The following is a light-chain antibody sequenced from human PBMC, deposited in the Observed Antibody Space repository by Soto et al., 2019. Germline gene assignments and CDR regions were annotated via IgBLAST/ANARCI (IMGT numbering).Light chain of an antibody. CDR3: QQANSFPLLT. CDR1: QSVSSW. CDR2: KAS. Sequence: DIQMTQSPSTLSASVGDRVTITCRASQSVSSWLAWYQQKPGKAPKLLIYKASSLESGVPSRFSGSGSGTDFTLTISSLQPEDFATYYCQQANSFPLLTFGGGTKVEIK. J-gene: IGKJ4*01. V-gene: IGKV1-5*03.